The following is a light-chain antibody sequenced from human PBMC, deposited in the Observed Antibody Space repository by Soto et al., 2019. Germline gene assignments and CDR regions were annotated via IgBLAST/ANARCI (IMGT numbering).Light chain of an antibody. V-gene: IGKV3-20*01. J-gene: IGKJ2*01. CDR2: GAS. Sequence: IVLTPSPDTMSLSPGERVTLSGRASQTVITRHVAWYRQKPGQPPSLLIHGASSRATGVADRFSGDGSGTDFTLTISRLDPEDFAVYFCLQYGDLPLTFGRGTKLEIK. CDR1: QTVITRH. CDR3: LQYGDLPLT.